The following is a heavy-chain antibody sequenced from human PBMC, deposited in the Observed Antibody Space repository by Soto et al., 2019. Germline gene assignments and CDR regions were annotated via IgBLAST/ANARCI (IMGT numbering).Heavy chain of an antibody. CDR3: ARGGAYCRGDCYSENYFDY. CDR2: ISYDGSNK. V-gene: IGHV3-30-3*01. D-gene: IGHD2-21*02. J-gene: IGHJ4*02. Sequence: QVQLVESGGGVVQPGRSLRLSCAASGFTFSSYAMHWVRQAPGKGLEWVAVISYDGSNKYYADSVKGRFTISRDNSKNTLYLQMNSLRAEDTAVYYCARGGAYCRGDCYSENYFDYWGQGTLVTVSS. CDR1: GFTFSSYA.